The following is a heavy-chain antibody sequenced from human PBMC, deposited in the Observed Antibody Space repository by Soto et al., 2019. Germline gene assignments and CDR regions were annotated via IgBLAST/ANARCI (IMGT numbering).Heavy chain of an antibody. CDR3: ARGQWFGEGYYFDY. CDR2: LYDGGST. CDR1: GFTVSNNY. J-gene: IGHJ4*02. D-gene: IGHD3-10*01. V-gene: IGHV3-66*01. Sequence: EVQLVESGGGLVQPGGSLRLSCAASGFTVSNNYMSWVRQAPGRGLEWVSVLYDGGSTYYADSVKGRFTISRDNSKNTLYLQMNSLSAEDTAVYYCARGQWFGEGYYFDYWGQGTLVTVSS.